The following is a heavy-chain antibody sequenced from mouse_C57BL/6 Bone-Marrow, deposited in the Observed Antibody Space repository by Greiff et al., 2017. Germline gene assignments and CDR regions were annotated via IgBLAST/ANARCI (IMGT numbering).Heavy chain of an antibody. J-gene: IGHJ1*03. CDR3: ARRGLLLLRLDFDV. CDR1: GYSITSGYY. CDR2: ISYDGSN. D-gene: IGHD1-1*01. V-gene: IGHV3-6*01. Sequence: EVQLQESGPGLVKPSQSLSLTCSVTGYSITSGYYWNWIRQFPGNKLEWMGYISYDGSNNYNPSLKNRISITRDTSKNQFFLKLNSVTTEDTATYYCARRGLLLLRLDFDVWGTGTTVTVSS.